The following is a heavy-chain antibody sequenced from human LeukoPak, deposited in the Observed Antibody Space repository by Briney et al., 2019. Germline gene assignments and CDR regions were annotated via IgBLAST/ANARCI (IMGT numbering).Heavy chain of an antibody. D-gene: IGHD2-15*01. CDR3: ARQGDCSGGSCYPYYYYGMDV. CDR2: IYYSGST. V-gene: IGHV4-59*08. Sequence: SETLSLTCTVSGGSISSYYWSWIRQPPGKGLEWIGYIYYSGSTNYNPSLKSRVTISVDTSKNQFSPKLSSVTAADTAVYYCARQGDCSGGSCYPYYYYGMDVWGQGTTVTVSS. CDR1: GGSISSYY. J-gene: IGHJ6*02.